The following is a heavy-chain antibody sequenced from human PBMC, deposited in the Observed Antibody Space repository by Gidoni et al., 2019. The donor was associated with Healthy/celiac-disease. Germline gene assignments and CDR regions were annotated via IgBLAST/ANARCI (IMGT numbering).Heavy chain of an antibody. CDR3: ARDDYYYYGMDV. Sequence: QVQLQESGPGLVKPSQTLSLTCTVSGGSISSGSYYWSWIRQPAGKGLEWIGRIYTSGSTNYNPSLKSRVTISVDTSKNQFSLKLSSVTAADTAVYYCARDDYYYYGMDVWGQGTTVTVSS. CDR2: IYTSGST. J-gene: IGHJ6*02. V-gene: IGHV4-61*02. CDR1: GGSISSGSYY.